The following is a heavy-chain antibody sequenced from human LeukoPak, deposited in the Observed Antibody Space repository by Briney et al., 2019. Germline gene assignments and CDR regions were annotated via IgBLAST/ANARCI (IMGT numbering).Heavy chain of an antibody. Sequence: SQTLSLTCSVSGVYINNGGHYWSWIRQPPGKTLEYIGYISHRGSTYYNPSLKSRLTITVDGSRNQFSLKLRSVTAADTAVYYCARSEDSGSYFSFDYWGQGTLVAVSS. CDR3: ARSEDSGSYFSFDY. V-gene: IGHV4-30-2*01. D-gene: IGHD1-26*01. CDR2: ISHRGST. CDR1: GVYINNGGHY. J-gene: IGHJ4*02.